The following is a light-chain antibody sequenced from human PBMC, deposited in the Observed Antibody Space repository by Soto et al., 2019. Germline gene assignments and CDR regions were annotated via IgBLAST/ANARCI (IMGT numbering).Light chain of an antibody. CDR2: SAS. CDR3: QQYNNWRT. V-gene: IGKV3-15*01. Sequence: EIVMTQFPATLSVSPGERATLSCRASHNINNKLAWYQHKPGLAPRLLIYSASTRATGVPARFSGSGSGTEFTLTISSLQSEDLAIYYCQQYNNWRTFGQGTKVDIK. CDR1: HNINNK. J-gene: IGKJ1*01.